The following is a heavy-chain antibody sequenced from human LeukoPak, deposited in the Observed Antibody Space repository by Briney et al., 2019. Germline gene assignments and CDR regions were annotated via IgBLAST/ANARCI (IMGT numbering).Heavy chain of an antibody. J-gene: IGHJ4*02. V-gene: IGHV3-23*01. D-gene: IGHD1-1*01. CDR1: GFSFSSYA. Sequence: PGGSLGLSCAASGFSFSSYAMSWVRQAPGKGLEWVSTISGSGSSTYYADSVKGRFTISRDNAKDTLYLQMSSLRAEDTAVYYCAAELEVGRGYFNYWGQGTLVTVSS. CDR3: AAELEVGRGYFNY. CDR2: ISGSGSST.